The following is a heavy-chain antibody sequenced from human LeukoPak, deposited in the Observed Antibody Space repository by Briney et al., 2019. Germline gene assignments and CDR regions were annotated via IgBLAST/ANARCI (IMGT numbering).Heavy chain of an antibody. V-gene: IGHV3-48*02. Sequence: GGSQRPSCVASGFTFSSYDMNWVRQAPGKGLEWVSYISARSTIIYYADSVKGRFTVSRDEAKNSMYLQMNSLRDEDTAIYYCARDAGSSWYWGALDMWGQGTVVIVSS. J-gene: IGHJ3*02. D-gene: IGHD6-13*01. CDR1: GFTFSSYD. CDR2: ISARSTII. CDR3: ARDAGSSWYWGALDM.